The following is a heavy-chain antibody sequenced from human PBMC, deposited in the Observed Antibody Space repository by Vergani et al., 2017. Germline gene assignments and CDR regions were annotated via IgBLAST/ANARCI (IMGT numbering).Heavy chain of an antibody. CDR1: GGSFSGYY. Sequence: QVQLQQWGAGLLKPSETLSLTCAVYGGSFSGYYWSWIRQPPGKGLEWIGEINQSGSTNYNPSLKSRVTISVDTSKNQFSLKLSSVTAADPAVYYCARGVEQWLAFDYWGQGTLVTVSS. CDR3: ARGVEQWLAFDY. V-gene: IGHV4-34*01. J-gene: IGHJ4*02. D-gene: IGHD6-19*01. CDR2: INQSGST.